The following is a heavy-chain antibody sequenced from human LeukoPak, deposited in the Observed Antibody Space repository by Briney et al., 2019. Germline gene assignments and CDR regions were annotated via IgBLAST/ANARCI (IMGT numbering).Heavy chain of an antibody. D-gene: IGHD2-2*01. CDR2: IYSSGST. CDR1: GGSISSGGYY. Sequence: PSQTLSLTCTVSGGSISSGGYYWSWIRQHPGKGLEWIGYIYSSGSTYYNPSLKSRVTISVDTSKNQFSLKLSSVTAADTAVYYCARICSSTSCYLDWFDPWGQGTLVTVSS. CDR3: ARICSSTSCYLDWFDP. J-gene: IGHJ5*02. V-gene: IGHV4-31*03.